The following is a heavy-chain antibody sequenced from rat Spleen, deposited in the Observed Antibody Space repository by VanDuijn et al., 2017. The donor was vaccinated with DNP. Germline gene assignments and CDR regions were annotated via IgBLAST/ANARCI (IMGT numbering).Heavy chain of an antibody. CDR3: ARHSNSGPNWFAY. CDR1: GFSFSSFA. CDR2: ISFDGVNT. Sequence: EVHLVESGGGLVQPGRSMKLSCAASGFSFSSFAMAWVRQAPTKGLEWVASISFDGVNTYYRDSVKGRFTISRDNAKSSLYLQMDSLRSEDTSTYYCARHSNSGPNWFAYWGQGTLVTVSS. D-gene: IGHD1-1*01. J-gene: IGHJ3*01. V-gene: IGHV5-25*01.